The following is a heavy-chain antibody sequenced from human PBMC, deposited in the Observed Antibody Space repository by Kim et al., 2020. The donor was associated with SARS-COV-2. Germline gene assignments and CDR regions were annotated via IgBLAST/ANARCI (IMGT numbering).Heavy chain of an antibody. J-gene: IGHJ4*02. CDR3: ARRGSGSYGSYFDY. CDR2: INHSGST. CDR1: GGSFSGYY. D-gene: IGHD1-26*01. Sequence: SETLSLTCAVYGGSFSGYYWSWIRQPPGKGLEWIGEINHSGSTNYNPSLKSRVTISVDTSKNQFSLKLSSVTAADTPVYYSARRGSGSYGSYFDYWGQVT. V-gene: IGHV4-34*01.